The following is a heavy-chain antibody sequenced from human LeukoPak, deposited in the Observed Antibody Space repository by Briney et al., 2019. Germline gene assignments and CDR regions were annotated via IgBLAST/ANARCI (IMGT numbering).Heavy chain of an antibody. CDR2: ISAYNGNT. D-gene: IGHD4-17*01. V-gene: IGHV1-18*01. J-gene: IGHJ4*02. Sequence: ASVKVSCKASGYTFTSYGISWVLQAPGQGLEWMGWISAYNGNTNYAQKLQGRVTMTTDTSTSTAYMELRSLRSDDTAVYYCARDYGDYVGLTFGYWGQGTLVTVSS. CDR1: GYTFTSYG. CDR3: ARDYGDYVGLTFGY.